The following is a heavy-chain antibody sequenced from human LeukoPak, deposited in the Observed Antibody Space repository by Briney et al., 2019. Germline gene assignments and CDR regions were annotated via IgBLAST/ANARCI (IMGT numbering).Heavy chain of an antibody. CDR2: ISSSSSTI. CDR1: GFTFSSYS. D-gene: IGHD3-10*01. Sequence: GGSLRLSCAASGFTFSSYSMNWVRQAPGKGLEWVSYISSSSSTIYYADSVKGRFTISRDNAKNSLYLQMTSLRAEDTAVYYCAKDEGYYGSGSYYTPENWFDPWGQGTLVTVSS. V-gene: IGHV3-48*01. CDR3: AKDEGYYGSGSYYTPENWFDP. J-gene: IGHJ5*02.